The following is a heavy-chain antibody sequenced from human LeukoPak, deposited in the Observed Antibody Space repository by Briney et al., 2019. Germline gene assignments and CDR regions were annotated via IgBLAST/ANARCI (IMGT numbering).Heavy chain of an antibody. V-gene: IGHV3-21*01. J-gene: IGHJ4*02. CDR3: ARDGGVTAIVKLFAY. Sequence: GGSLRPSCAASGFTFSSYSMNWVRQVPGKGLEWVSSISSSSSYIYYADSVKGRFTISRDNAKNSLYLQMNSLTAEDTAVYYCARDGGVTAIVKLFAYWGQGALLTVSS. CDR1: GFTFSSYS. D-gene: IGHD2-21*02. CDR2: ISSSSSYI.